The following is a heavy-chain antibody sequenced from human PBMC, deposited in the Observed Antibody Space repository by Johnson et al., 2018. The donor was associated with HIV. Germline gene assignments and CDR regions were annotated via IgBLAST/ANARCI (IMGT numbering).Heavy chain of an antibody. J-gene: IGHJ3*01. D-gene: IGHD1-26*01. Sequence: QVQLVESGGGVVQPGGSLRLSCAASGFTFSSYGMHWVRQAPGKGLEWVAFIRYDGSNKYYADSVKGRFTISRDNSKNTLYLQMDSLRADDTAVYYCAREGVSGSYYDAFDLWGQGTMVTVAS. CDR1: GFTFSSYG. CDR2: IRYDGSNK. CDR3: AREGVSGSYYDAFDL. V-gene: IGHV3-30*02.